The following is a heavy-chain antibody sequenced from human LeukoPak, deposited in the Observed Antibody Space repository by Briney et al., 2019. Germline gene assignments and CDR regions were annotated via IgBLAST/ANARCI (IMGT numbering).Heavy chain of an antibody. J-gene: IGHJ6*02. V-gene: IGHV4-34*01. CDR2: INRSGST. D-gene: IGHD6-6*01. CDR3: ARAPRGARYSSPWVYYYYGMDV. CDR1: GGSISSYY. Sequence: SETLSLTCTVSGGSISSYYWSWIRQPPGKGLEWIGEINRSGSTNYNPSLKSRVTISVDTSKNQFSLKLSSVTAADTAVYYCARAPRGARYSSPWVYYYYGMDVWGQGTTVTVSS.